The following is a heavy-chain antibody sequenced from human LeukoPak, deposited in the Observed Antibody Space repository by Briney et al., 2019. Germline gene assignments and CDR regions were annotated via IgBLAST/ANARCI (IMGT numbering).Heavy chain of an antibody. CDR3: ARLQWELEVRWFDS. CDR2: IYPGDFET. Sequence: GESLNISCKASGFDFSIYWIAWVRRMPGKGLELMGIIYPGDFETRYSPSFQGQVTISVDKSIRTTYLQWSSLKASDTAMYYCARLQWELEVRWFDSWGQGTLVTVSS. CDR1: GFDFSIYW. D-gene: IGHD1-26*01. V-gene: IGHV5-51*01. J-gene: IGHJ5*01.